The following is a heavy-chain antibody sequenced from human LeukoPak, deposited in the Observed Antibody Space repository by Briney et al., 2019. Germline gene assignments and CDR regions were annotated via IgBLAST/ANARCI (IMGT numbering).Heavy chain of an antibody. Sequence: SETLSLTCSVSGVSIRSSYHWGWIRQPPGKGLEWVGKIYDSENTYYNPSLKSRVTISVDTSKNQFSLKLSSVTAADTAVYYCARVIVGATIFATPLFDYWGQGTLVTVSS. CDR3: ARVIVGATIFATPLFDY. CDR1: GVSIRSSYH. J-gene: IGHJ4*02. V-gene: IGHV4-38-2*02. D-gene: IGHD1-26*01. CDR2: IYDSENT.